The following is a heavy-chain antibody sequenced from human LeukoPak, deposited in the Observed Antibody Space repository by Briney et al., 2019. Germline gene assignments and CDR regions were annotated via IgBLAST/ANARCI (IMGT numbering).Heavy chain of an antibody. D-gene: IGHD3-3*02. Sequence: GGSLRLSCAASGFTFDTYDMSWVRQAPGKGLQWVSTISGSGGSTYYADSVKGRFTVSRDNSKNTLYLQLNSLRVEDTATYYCATHFTMATDIRIFHSWGQGSLVTVSS. J-gene: IGHJ4*02. CDR1: GFTFDTYD. CDR3: ATHFTMATDIRIFHS. V-gene: IGHV3-23*01. CDR2: ISGSGGST.